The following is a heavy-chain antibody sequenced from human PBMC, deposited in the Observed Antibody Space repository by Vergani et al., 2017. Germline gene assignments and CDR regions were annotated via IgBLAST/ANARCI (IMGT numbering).Heavy chain of an antibody. J-gene: IGHJ3*02. CDR1: GFTFSSYA. Sequence: EVQLLESGGGLVQPGGSLRLSCAASGFTFSSYAMSWVRQAPGKGLEWVSAISGSGGSTYYADSVKGRFTISRDNSKNTLYLQMNSLRAEDTAVYYCATDSCPDFWSGYRSCYAFDIWGQGTMVTVSS. V-gene: IGHV3-23*01. D-gene: IGHD3-3*01. CDR3: ATDSCPDFWSGYRSCYAFDI. CDR2: ISGSGGST.